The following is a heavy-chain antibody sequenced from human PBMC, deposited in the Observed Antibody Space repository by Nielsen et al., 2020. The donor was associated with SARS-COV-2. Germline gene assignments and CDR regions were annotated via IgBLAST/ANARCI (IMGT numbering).Heavy chain of an antibody. J-gene: IGHJ4*02. V-gene: IGHV3-30-3*01. CDR3: ARGAGRYWEATYFDY. Sequence: GESLKISCAASGFTFNFYAMHWVRQAPGKGLDWVAVISYDGSNDFYADSVEGRFTISRDNSKNTLYLQMNSLRAEDTAIYYCARGAGRYWEATYFDYWGQGTLVTVSS. CDR2: ISYDGSND. D-gene: IGHD3-10*01. CDR1: GFTFNFYA.